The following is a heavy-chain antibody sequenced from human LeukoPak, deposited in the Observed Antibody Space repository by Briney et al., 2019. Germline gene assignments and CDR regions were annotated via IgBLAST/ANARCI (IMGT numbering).Heavy chain of an antibody. D-gene: IGHD5-18*01. V-gene: IGHV3-23*01. J-gene: IGHJ4*02. Sequence: GGSLRLSCAASGFTFSSYAMSWVRQAPGKGLEWVSAISGSGGSTYYADSVKGRFTISRDNSKNTLYLQMNSLRAEDTAVYYCARVRVENSSPKYYFDYWGQGTLVTVSS. CDR3: ARVRVENSSPKYYFDY. CDR2: ISGSGGST. CDR1: GFTFSSYA.